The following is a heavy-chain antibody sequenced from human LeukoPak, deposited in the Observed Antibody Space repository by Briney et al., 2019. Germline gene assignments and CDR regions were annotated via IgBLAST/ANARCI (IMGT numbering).Heavy chain of an antibody. CDR3: ARGWDYYDSSGYVFDY. Sequence: SETLSLTCAVYGGSFSGYYWSWIRQPPGKGLEWIGEINHSGSTNYNPSLKSRVTISVDTSKNQFSLKLSSVTAADTAVYYCARGWDYYDSSGYVFDYWGQGTLVTVSS. J-gene: IGHJ4*02. CDR1: GGSFSGYY. D-gene: IGHD3-22*01. V-gene: IGHV4-34*01. CDR2: INHSGST.